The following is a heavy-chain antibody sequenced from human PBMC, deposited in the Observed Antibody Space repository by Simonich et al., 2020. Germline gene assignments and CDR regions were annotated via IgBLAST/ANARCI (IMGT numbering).Heavy chain of an antibody. Sequence: GADVKKPGASVQVSCKASGYTFPGYYMHWLEQVPGPGLEWVGRINHNSGGTNYAQQFQGRVTMTRDTSISTAYMELSRLRSDDTAVYYCARVPGIYYYYGMDVWGQGTTVTVSS. J-gene: IGHJ6*02. CDR2: INHNSGGT. D-gene: IGHD3-10*01. V-gene: IGHV1-2*06. CDR1: GYTFPGYY. CDR3: ARVPGIYYYYGMDV.